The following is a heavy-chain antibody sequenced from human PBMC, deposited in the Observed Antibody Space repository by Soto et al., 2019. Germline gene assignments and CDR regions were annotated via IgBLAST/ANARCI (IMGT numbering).Heavy chain of an antibody. D-gene: IGHD4-4*01. Sequence: EAQLWESGGGPVQPGESLRLSCAASGFSFDIYAMAWVRRAPGKGLEWVSAISSSSGATTYYADSVRGRFTISRDNSRNTLYLQMSSLSVEDTAVYYCAQMATLTTSALDVWGQGTMVSVSS. V-gene: IGHV3-23*01. CDR2: ISSSSGATT. CDR1: GFSFDIYA. CDR3: AQMATLTTSALDV. J-gene: IGHJ3*01.